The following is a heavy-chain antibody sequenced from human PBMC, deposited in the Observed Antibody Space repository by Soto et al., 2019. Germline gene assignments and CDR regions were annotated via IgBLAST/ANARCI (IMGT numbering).Heavy chain of an antibody. D-gene: IGHD1-1*01. CDR2: IIPIFGTA. CDR1: GGTFSSYA. CDR3: SREWTEHIGVQPWFDH. V-gene: IGHV1-69*01. J-gene: IGHJ5*02. Sequence: QVQLVQSGAEVKKPGSSVKVSCKASGGTFSSYAISWVRQAPGQGLEWMGGIIPIFGTANYAQKFQGRVTITADESTSTAYMELSSLRSEDTAVYYCSREWTEHIGVQPWFDHWGQGTLVTVSS.